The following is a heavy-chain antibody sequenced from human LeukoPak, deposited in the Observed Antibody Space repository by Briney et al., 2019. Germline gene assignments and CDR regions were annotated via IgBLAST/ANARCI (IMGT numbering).Heavy chain of an antibody. V-gene: IGHV4-39*01. CDR2: IYYSGST. J-gene: IGHJ5*02. CDR3: ARRTLCCGERFDP. D-gene: IGHD3-16*01. CDR1: GASITSTLYY. Sequence: SETLSLTCTVSGASITSTLYYWGWIRQPPGTGLESIGSIYYSGSTYYNPSLKSRVTISINTSKNQFSLKLNSVTAADTAVYYCARRTLCCGERFDPWGQGTLVTVSS.